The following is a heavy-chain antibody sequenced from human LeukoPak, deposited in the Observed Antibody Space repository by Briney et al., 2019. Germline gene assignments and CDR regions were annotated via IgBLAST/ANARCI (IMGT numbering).Heavy chain of an antibody. CDR1: GGSISSGSYY. V-gene: IGHV4-61*02. D-gene: IGHD4-17*01. CDR2: IYTSGST. J-gene: IGHJ3*02. Sequence: SETLSLTCTVSGGSISSGSYYWGWIRQPAGKGLEWIGRIYTSGSTNYNPSLKSRVTISVDTSKNQFSLKLSSVTAADTAVYYCARGGLDYGDYMGAFDIWGQGTMVTVSS. CDR3: ARGGLDYGDYMGAFDI.